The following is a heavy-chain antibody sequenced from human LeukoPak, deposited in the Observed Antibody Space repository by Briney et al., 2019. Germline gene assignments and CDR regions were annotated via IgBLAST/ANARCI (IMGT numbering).Heavy chain of an antibody. Sequence: PSETLSLTCTVSGGSIPISTYYCGWVRQPPGKGLEWIGSIYYSGTTKYNPSLKSRVTISVDNSNNKFSLRLSSVTAADTALYYCARGTLYSGWSYYFDSWGQGTLVTVSS. D-gene: IGHD6-19*01. CDR2: IYYSGTT. V-gene: IGHV4-39*07. CDR3: ARGTLYSGWSYYFDS. CDR1: GGSIPISTYY. J-gene: IGHJ4*02.